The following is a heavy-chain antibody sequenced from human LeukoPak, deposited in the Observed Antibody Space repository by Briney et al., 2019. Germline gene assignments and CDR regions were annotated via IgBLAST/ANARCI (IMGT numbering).Heavy chain of an antibody. V-gene: IGHV2-5*02. CDR1: GFSLSTSGVG. J-gene: IGHJ3*02. D-gene: IGHD3-22*01. CDR2: IYWDDDK. CDR3: AHGRRYDSSGYYCDAFDI. Sequence: SGPTLVKPTQTLTLTCTFSGFSLSTSGVGVGWIRQPPGKALEWLALIYWDDDKRYSPSLKSRLTITKDTSKNQVVLTMTNMDPVDTATYYCAHGRRYDSSGYYCDAFDIWGQGTMVTVSS.